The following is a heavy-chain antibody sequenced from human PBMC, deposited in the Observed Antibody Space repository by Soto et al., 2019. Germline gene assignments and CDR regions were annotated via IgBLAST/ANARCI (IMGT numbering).Heavy chain of an antibody. CDR3: ARDKDAVRGVFDH. CDR2: ISYDGTYR. J-gene: IGHJ4*02. Sequence: QVQLVESGGGVVQPGRSLRLSCAASGFTFSSYAMHWVRQAPGKGLECVTFISYDGTYRHYADSVKGRFTISRDNSKNTLYLQVNSLRTEDTALYYCARDKDAVRGVFDHWGQGTLITVSS. V-gene: IGHV3-30-3*01. D-gene: IGHD3-10*01. CDR1: GFTFSSYA.